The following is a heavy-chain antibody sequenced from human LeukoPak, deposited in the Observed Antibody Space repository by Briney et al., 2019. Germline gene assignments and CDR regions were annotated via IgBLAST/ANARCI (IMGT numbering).Heavy chain of an antibody. V-gene: IGHV3-7*01. D-gene: IGHD5-24*01. CDR2: INPDGSRK. CDR3: AKLLGSATTYDY. Sequence: GGSLRLSCEASGFTFSTNWMCWVRQAPGKGLEWVASINPDGSRKLYVDSVKGRFTISRDNTKNSLYLQMNSLGAEDTAMYYCAKLLGSATTYDYWGQGTRVTVSS. CDR1: GFTFSTNW. J-gene: IGHJ4*02.